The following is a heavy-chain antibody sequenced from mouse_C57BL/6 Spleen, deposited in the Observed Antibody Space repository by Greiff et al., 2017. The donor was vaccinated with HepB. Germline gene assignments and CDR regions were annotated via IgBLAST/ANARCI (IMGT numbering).Heavy chain of an antibody. D-gene: IGHD1-1*01. CDR3: ARMRYYGSEGYAMDY. Sequence: QVQLQQPGAELVKPGASVKLSCKASGYTFTSYWMHWVKQRPGQGLEWIGMIHPNSGSTNYNEKFKSKATLTVDKSSSTAYMQLSSLTSEDSAVYYCARMRYYGSEGYAMDYWGQGTSVTVSS. J-gene: IGHJ4*01. CDR2: IHPNSGST. V-gene: IGHV1-64*01. CDR1: GYTFTSYW.